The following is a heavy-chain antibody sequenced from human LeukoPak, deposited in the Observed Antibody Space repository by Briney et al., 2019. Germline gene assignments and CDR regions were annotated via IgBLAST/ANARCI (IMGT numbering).Heavy chain of an antibody. D-gene: IGHD1-26*01. CDR2: FADSGGNT. CDR3: AKNGNSGSSIDY. J-gene: IGHJ4*02. Sequence: PGGSLRLSCAASGFAFNIYSMTWVRQAPGKGLEWVSSFADSGGNTYYADSVKGRFTVSRDSSKITLYLQMNSLRAEDTAVYYCAKNGNSGSSIDYWGQGTLVAVSS. V-gene: IGHV3-23*01. CDR1: GFAFNIYS.